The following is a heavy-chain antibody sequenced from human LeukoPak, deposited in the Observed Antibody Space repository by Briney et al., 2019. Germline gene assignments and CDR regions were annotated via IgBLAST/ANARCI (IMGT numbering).Heavy chain of an antibody. J-gene: IGHJ4*02. D-gene: IGHD4-17*01. CDR3: ARSTTVTDLLLDY. Sequence: APSVKVSCQASGGTFSSYATSWVRQAPGQGLEWRGELIPIFGPAIYAQRFQGRVTITADESTSTAYMELSSLRSEDTAVYYCARSTTVTDLLLDYWGQGTLVTVSS. V-gene: IGHV1-69*13. CDR1: GGTFSSYA. CDR2: LIPIFGPA.